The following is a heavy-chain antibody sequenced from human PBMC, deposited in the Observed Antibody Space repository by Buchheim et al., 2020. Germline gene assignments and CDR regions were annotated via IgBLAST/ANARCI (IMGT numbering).Heavy chain of an antibody. CDR2: SYYSGST. CDR1: GGSTSSSSYY. V-gene: IGHV4-39*07. J-gene: IGHJ4*02. CDR3: ARVLGGYYPDY. D-gene: IGHD3-22*01. Sequence: QLQLQESGPGLVKPSETLSLTCSVAGGSTSSSSYYWGWIRQPPGKGLEWIGSSYYSGSTYYNPSLKSRVTIPVDTSKNQFSLKLSSVTAADTAVYYCARVLGGYYPDYWGQGTL.